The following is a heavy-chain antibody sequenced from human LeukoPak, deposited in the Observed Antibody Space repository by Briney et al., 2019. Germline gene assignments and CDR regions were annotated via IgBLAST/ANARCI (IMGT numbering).Heavy chain of an antibody. V-gene: IGHV4-59*01. CDR3: ARGLLGYCSSTSCLSRFDP. J-gene: IGHJ5*02. Sequence: SETLSLTCTVSGGSISSYYWSWIRQPPGKGLEWIGYIYYSGGTNYNPSLKSRVTISVDTSKNQFSLKLSSVTAADTAVYYCARGLLGYCSSTSCLSRFDPWGQGTLVSVSS. D-gene: IGHD2-2*01. CDR2: IYYSGGT. CDR1: GGSISSYY.